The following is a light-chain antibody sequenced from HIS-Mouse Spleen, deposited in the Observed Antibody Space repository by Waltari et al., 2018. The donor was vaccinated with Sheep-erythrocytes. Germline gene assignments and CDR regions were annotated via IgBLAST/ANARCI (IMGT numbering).Light chain of an antibody. CDR3: QQLNSYPHN. V-gene: IGKV1-9*01. Sequence: DIQLTQSPSFLSASVGDRVTITCRASQGISSYLAWYQQKPRKAPQLMIYAATTWQSGGPSRFSGSGSGKEFNLTNSSVQTEDFATYYCQQLNSYPHNFGEGTKLEIK. J-gene: IGKJ2*01. CDR1: QGISSY. CDR2: AAT.